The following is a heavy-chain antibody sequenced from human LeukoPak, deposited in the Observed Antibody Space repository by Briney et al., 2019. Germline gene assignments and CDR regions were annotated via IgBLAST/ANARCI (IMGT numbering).Heavy chain of an antibody. CDR3: ARGGPFSIAAARVYYFDY. J-gene: IGHJ4*02. CDR2: ISPYSDNT. D-gene: IGHD6-13*01. CDR1: DYTSTSYG. Sequence: ASVRVSCKASDYTSTSYGISWVRQAPGQGLEWMGWISPYSDNTNYAQNLQGRVTMTTDTSTSTAYTELRSLTSDDTAMYYCARGGPFSIAAARVYYFDYWGQGTLVTVSS. V-gene: IGHV1-18*01.